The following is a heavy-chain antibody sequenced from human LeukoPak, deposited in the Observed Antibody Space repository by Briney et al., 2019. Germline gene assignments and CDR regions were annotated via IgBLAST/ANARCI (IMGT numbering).Heavy chain of an antibody. V-gene: IGHV3-23*01. D-gene: IGHD6-19*01. J-gene: IGHJ4*02. CDR3: AKDGQQWLVRGYFDY. CDR2: ITASGGNT. Sequence: GGSLRLSCAASGFTFSSYAMGWVRQAPGKGLEWVSAITASGGNTDYADSVKGRFTISRDNSKNTLYLQMNSLRAEDTAVYYCAKDGQQWLVRGYFDYWGQGTLVTVSS. CDR1: GFTFSSYA.